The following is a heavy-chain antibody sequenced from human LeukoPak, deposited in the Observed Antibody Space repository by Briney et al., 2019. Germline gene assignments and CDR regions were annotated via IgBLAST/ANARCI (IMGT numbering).Heavy chain of an antibody. Sequence: GGSLRLSCAASGFTFSSYCMNWVRQAPGRGLEWVANIKYDGREKYYVDSVKGRFTISRDNAKNSLYLQMNSLRAEDTAVYYCARDHSEPGVIFDYWGQGSLVTVSS. V-gene: IGHV3-7*05. CDR1: GFTFSSYC. J-gene: IGHJ4*02. D-gene: IGHD1-14*01. CDR2: IKYDGREK. CDR3: ARDHSEPGVIFDY.